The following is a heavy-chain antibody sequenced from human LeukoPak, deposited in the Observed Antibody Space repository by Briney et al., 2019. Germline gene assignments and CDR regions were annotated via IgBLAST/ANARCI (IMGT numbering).Heavy chain of an antibody. CDR2: ISDSGGST. D-gene: IGHD5-24*01. V-gene: IGHV3-23*01. CDR3: AKSLVYNRIWFDP. Sequence: GGSLRLSCAASGFTFSSYGMSWVRQAPGKGLEWVSAISDSGGSTYYADSVKGRFTISRDNSKNTLYLQMNSLRAEDTAVYYCAKSLVYNRIWFDPWGQGTLVTVSS. J-gene: IGHJ5*02. CDR1: GFTFSSYG.